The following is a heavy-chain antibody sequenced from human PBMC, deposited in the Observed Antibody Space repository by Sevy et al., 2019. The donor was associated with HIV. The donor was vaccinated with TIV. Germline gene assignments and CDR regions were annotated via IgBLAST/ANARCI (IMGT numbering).Heavy chain of an antibody. J-gene: IGHJ3*01. CDR1: GFTFSLYA. D-gene: IGHD2-15*01. Sequence: GGSLRLSCAASGFTFSLYAMSWVRQAPGKGLEWVSAIGGNGGTTYYADSVKGRSTISRDNAKNILYLQMNSLRAEDTAAYYCASIYCSGGRCFRGALDVGGKGTRVTFSS. CDR3: ASIYCSGGRCFRGALDV. CDR2: IGGNGGTT. V-gene: IGHV3-23*01.